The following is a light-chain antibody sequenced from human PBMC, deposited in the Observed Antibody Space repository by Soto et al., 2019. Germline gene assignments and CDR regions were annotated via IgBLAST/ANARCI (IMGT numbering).Light chain of an antibody. CDR3: KQYNRYSGT. CDR1: HSSSSY. J-gene: IGKJ1*01. CDR2: AAS. V-gene: IGKV1-5*01. Sequence: DIQMPQSPSSLSASVGDRVTITGLASHSSSSYLNWYQQKPGKAPKLLIYAASSLQSGVPSRFSGSGSGTEFTLSISSLQPDDFATYYCKQYNRYSGTFGQGTKVDIK.